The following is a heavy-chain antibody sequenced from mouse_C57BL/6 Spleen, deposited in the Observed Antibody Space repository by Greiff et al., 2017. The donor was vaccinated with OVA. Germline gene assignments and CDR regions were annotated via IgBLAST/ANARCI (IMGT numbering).Heavy chain of an antibody. D-gene: IGHD1-1*01. Sequence: VQLQQSGAELVKPGASVKLSCTASGFNIKDYYMHWVKQRTEQGLEWIGRIDPEDGETKYAPKFPGKATITADTSSNPAYLQLSSLTSEDTAVYYFASTVVVPSYFDFWGQGTTLTVSS. CDR2: IDPEDGET. CDR1: GFNIKDYY. CDR3: ASTVVVPSYFDF. J-gene: IGHJ2*01. V-gene: IGHV14-2*01.